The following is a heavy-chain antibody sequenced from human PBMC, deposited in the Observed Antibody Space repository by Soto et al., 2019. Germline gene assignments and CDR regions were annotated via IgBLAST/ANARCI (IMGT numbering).Heavy chain of an antibody. V-gene: IGHV4-59*08. CDR1: GGSISSYY. CDR2: IYYSGST. Sequence: QVQLQESGPGLVKPSETLSLTCTVSGGSISSYYWSWIRQPPGKGLEWIGYIYYSGSTNYNPSLKSRVTISVDTSKNQFSLKLSSVTAADTAVYYCARVHSDFWSGYPPRMDYYYYMDVWGKGTTVTVSS. D-gene: IGHD3-3*01. CDR3: ARVHSDFWSGYPPRMDYYYYMDV. J-gene: IGHJ6*03.